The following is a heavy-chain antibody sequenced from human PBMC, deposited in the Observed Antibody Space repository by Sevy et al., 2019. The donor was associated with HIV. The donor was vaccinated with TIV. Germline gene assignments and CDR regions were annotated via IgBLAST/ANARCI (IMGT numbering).Heavy chain of an antibody. Sequence: GGSLRLSCAASGFTFSTYAMSWVRQAPGKGLECVSGISGSGDRLHYADSVKGRFTISRDNSKNTLYLQMNTLRAEDTAVYYCATFSVGYWGQGTLVTVSS. CDR3: ATFSVGY. CDR2: ISGSGDRL. V-gene: IGHV3-23*01. D-gene: IGHD3-3*01. J-gene: IGHJ4*02. CDR1: GFTFSTYA.